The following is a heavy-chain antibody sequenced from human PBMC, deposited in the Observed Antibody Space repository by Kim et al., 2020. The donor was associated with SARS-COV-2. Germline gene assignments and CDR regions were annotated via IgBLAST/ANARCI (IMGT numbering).Heavy chain of an antibody. CDR3: ARHYGSGNVDY. D-gene: IGHD3-10*01. J-gene: IGHJ4*02. V-gene: IGHV5-10-1*01. Sequence: TNYCPSFQGHVTISADKSISTAYLQWSSLKASDTAMYYCARHYGSGNVDYWGQGTLVTVSS. CDR2: T.